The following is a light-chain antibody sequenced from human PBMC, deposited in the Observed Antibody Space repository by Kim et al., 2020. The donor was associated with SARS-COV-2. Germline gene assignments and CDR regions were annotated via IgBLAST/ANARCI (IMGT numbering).Light chain of an antibody. Sequence: EIQMTQSPSTLSASVGDRVTITCRASQNIDSWLVWHQQKPGKAPKALIYKASGLESGVPSRFSGHGSGTEFTLSISSLQPDDFATYFFPQYNSYPLTFGQGTKVDIK. CDR1: QNIDSW. CDR3: PQYNSYPLT. CDR2: KAS. V-gene: IGKV1-5*03. J-gene: IGKJ1*01.